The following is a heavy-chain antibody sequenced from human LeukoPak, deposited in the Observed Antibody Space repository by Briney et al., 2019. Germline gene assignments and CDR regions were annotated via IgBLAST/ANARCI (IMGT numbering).Heavy chain of an antibody. V-gene: IGHV3-23*01. Sequence: GGTLRLSCATSGFIFSNFGMTWVRQAPGKGLEWVSAITFNSDNTYCADSVKGRFTISRDNSRNTVYLQMNSLRGDDTAFYYCARSSGRGAVSDNAYWGQGTLVTVSS. CDR2: ITFNSDNT. J-gene: IGHJ4*02. CDR3: ARSSGRGAVSDNAY. D-gene: IGHD3-10*01. CDR1: GFIFSNFG.